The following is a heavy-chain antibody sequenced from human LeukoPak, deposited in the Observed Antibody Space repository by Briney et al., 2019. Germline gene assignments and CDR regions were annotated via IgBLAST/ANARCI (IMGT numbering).Heavy chain of an antibody. J-gene: IGHJ4*02. CDR1: GFTFSNYG. CDR2: ISGSGTYT. V-gene: IGHV3-23*01. Sequence: GGSLRLSCAASGFTFSNYGMTWVRQAPGKGPEWVSAISGSGTYTHYADSVKGRFTISRDNFKNTLHLQMNNLRAEDTAVYYCAKVPYENYYYYFDYWGQGALVTVSS. CDR3: AKVPYENYYYYFDY. D-gene: IGHD1-26*01.